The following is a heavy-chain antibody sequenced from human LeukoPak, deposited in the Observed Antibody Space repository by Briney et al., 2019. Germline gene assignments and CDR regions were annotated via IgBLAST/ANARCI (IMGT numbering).Heavy chain of an antibody. CDR3: AIKLWLARAIDS. CDR1: GGSFSGYS. D-gene: IGHD6-19*01. J-gene: IGHJ4*02. V-gene: IGHV4-34*01. CDR2: INHDGST. Sequence: SETLSLTCAVYGGSFSGYSWSWIRQPPGKGLEWIGEINHDGSTNYNPSLKSRVTISIDTSKNQFSLKLSSVTAADTAVYFCAIKLWLARAIDSWGQGTLVTVSS.